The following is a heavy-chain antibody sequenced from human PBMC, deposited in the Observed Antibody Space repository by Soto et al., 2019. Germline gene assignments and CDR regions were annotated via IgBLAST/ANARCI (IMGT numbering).Heavy chain of an antibody. V-gene: IGHV3-30*18. CDR3: AEVDSSPSLTYYGRDV. Sequence: QVQLVESGGGVVQPGRSLRLSCAASGFTFSSYGMHWVRQAPGKGLEWVAVISYDGSNKYYADSVKGRFTISRDNSKNPLYLQMNSLRAEDTAVYYCAEVDSSPSLTYYGRDVWGQGTTVTVSS. D-gene: IGHD6-6*01. J-gene: IGHJ6*02. CDR2: ISYDGSNK. CDR1: GFTFSSYG.